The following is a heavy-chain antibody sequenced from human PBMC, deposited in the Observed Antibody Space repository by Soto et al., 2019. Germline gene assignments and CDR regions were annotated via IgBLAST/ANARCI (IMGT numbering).Heavy chain of an antibody. Sequence: XETLSLTCTVSGDSIRSYYWSWIRQPPGKGLEWIGYISYTGSTHYNPSLKSRVTISADTSKNQFSLKLSSVTTADTALYYCAREGVAAPYYYYGMDVWGQGSTVTVSS. D-gene: IGHD2-15*01. CDR1: GDSIRSYY. V-gene: IGHV4-59*01. CDR2: ISYTGST. CDR3: AREGVAAPYYYYGMDV. J-gene: IGHJ6*02.